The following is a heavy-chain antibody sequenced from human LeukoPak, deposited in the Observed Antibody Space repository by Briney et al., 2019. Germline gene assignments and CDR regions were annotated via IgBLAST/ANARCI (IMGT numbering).Heavy chain of an antibody. CDR2: ILYDVSSE. V-gene: IGHV3-30*19. Sequence: PGRSLRLSCAASGLTFSTYGMHCARHAPGKWLEWVAFILYDVSSEYYADSVKGRFIISGDNTRNSLYLKVNSLRAEDTAVYYCAKDSDIGVDGTDDAFDLWGQGTMVTVSS. CDR1: GLTFSTYG. CDR3: AKDSDIGVDGTDDAFDL. D-gene: IGHD6-19*01. J-gene: IGHJ3*01.